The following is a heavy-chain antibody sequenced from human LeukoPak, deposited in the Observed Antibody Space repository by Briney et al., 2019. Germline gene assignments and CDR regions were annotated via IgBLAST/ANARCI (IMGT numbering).Heavy chain of an antibody. CDR1: GYTFTGYY. CDR3: ARDLGYYDSSGYPRDY. J-gene: IGHJ4*02. D-gene: IGHD3-22*01. CDR2: INPNSGGT. V-gene: IGHV1-2*06. Sequence: ASVKVSCKASGYTFTGYYMHWVRQAPGQGLEWMGRINPNSGGTNYAQKFQGRVTMTRDTSISTAYMELSRLRSDDTAVYYCARDLGYYDSSGYPRDYWGQGTLVTVSS.